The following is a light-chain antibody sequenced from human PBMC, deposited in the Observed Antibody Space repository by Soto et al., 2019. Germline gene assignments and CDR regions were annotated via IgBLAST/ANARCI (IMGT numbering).Light chain of an antibody. CDR3: HPYDNPLRLT. V-gene: IGKV1-33*01. CDR2: DAS. J-gene: IGKJ3*01. Sequence: DIQMTQSPPSLSASVGDRVTITCQASQDIRNRLNWYRQKPGKAPEVLIYDASHLATGLPSRFNGSGSDKDFTVSISSLQPEDIATYYCHPYDNPLRLTIGPGTKVNIQ. CDR1: QDIRNR.